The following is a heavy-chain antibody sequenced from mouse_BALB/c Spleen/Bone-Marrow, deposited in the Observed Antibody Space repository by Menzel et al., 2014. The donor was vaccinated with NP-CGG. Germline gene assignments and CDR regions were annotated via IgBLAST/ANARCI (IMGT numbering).Heavy chain of an antibody. CDR1: GFTFSSYG. CDR2: INSGGVNT. Sequence: EVQLVESGGDLVKPGGSLKLSCAASGFTFSSYGMSWVRQTPDKRLEWVATINSGGVNTYYIDSVKGRFTISRDNAKNTLHLQMSSLKSEDTAMYHCARRGNWDGRAAMDYWGQGTSVTVSS. V-gene: IGHV5-6*01. J-gene: IGHJ4*01. D-gene: IGHD4-1*01. CDR3: ARRGNWDGRAAMDY.